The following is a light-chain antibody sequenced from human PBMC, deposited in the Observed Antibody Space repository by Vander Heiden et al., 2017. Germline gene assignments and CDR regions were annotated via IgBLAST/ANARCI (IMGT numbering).Light chain of an antibody. CDR2: AAS. V-gene: IGKV1-9*01. CDR1: QGINNY. J-gene: IGKJ3*01. CDR3: QHLNSYPFI. Sequence: DIQLTQSPSFLSASVGDRVNISCRASQGINNYLNWYHQKPGKAPKLLIYAASRLHSGVPSRFSGSASGTELTLTISSLQPEDFATYYCQHLNSYPFIFGPGTKVDIK.